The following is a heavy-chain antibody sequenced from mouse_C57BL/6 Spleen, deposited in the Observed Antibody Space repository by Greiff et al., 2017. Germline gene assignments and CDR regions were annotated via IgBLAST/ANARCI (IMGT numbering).Heavy chain of an antibody. CDR1: GFSLTSYG. CDR2: IWSGGST. V-gene: IGHV2-2*01. Sequence: QVQLQQSGPGLVQPSQSLSITCTVSGFSLTSYGVHWVRQSPGKGLEWLGVIWSGGSTDDNAAFISRLSISKDNSKSQVFFKMNSLQADDTAIYYCARNSRYGYFDYWGQGTTLTVSS. CDR3: ARNSRYGYFDY. J-gene: IGHJ2*01. D-gene: IGHD1-1*02.